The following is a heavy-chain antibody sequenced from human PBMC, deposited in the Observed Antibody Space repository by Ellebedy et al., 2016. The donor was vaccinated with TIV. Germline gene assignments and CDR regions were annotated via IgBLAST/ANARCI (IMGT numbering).Heavy chain of an antibody. CDR3: ARGRRFSASFHPMMSTFEV. D-gene: IGHD3-10*01. J-gene: IGHJ3*01. CDR1: GGSFLGYY. V-gene: IGHV4-34*01. Sequence: SETLSLTXTVQGGSFLGYYWSWIRQSPGKGLQWIGEINPSGKTNYTASLKSRLTMSIDTSKRQISLKPNSATAADTAVYYCARGRRFSASFHPMMSTFEVWGQGTTVIVSS. CDR2: INPSGKT.